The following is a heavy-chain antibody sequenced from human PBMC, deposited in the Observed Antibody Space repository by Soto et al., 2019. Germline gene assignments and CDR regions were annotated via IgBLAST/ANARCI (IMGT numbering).Heavy chain of an antibody. CDR2: INHSGST. Sequence: SESLSLTCAPYRRSFSRYYWHVLRHPHVRGLQRIGEINHSGSTNYNPSLKSRVTISVDTSKNQFSLKLSSVTAADTAVYYCARGMKQWFRFPPDTYYYYMDVRGKRTTVTVSS. CDR1: RRSFSRYY. J-gene: IGHJ6*03. D-gene: IGHD6-19*01. V-gene: IGHV4-34*01. CDR3: ARGMKQWFRFPPDTYYYYMDV.